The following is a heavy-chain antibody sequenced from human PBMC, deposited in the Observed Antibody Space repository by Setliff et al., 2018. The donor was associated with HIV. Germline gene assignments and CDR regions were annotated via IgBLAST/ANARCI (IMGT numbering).Heavy chain of an antibody. CDR1: GGSISSYY. V-gene: IGHV4-59*01. J-gene: IGHJ2*01. CDR2: IYYSGST. Sequence: PSETLSLTCTVSGGSISSYYWSWIRQPPGKGQEWIGYIYYSGSTNYNPSLKSRVTISVDTSKNQFSLKLSSVTAADTAVYYCARGVGEYYNFWSGYPAWYFDLWSRGTLVTVSS. CDR3: ARGVGEYYNFWSGYPAWYFDL. D-gene: IGHD3-3*01.